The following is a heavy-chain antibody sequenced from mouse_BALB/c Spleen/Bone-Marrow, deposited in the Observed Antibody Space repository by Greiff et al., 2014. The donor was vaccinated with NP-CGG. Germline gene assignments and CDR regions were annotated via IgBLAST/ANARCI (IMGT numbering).Heavy chain of an antibody. D-gene: IGHD5-5*01. J-gene: IGHJ4*01. CDR3: SRGYYDYLFALDY. CDR2: IDPANGNT. Sequence: EVMLVESGAELVKPGASVKLSCAAPGFNIKDTYIYWVKQRPEQGLEWVGRIDPANGNTKYDPKFQGEATIAADTSSNTAYLPLSSLTSEDTAVYYCSRGYYDYLFALDYWGHGTSVTVSS. V-gene: IGHV14-3*02. CDR1: GFNIKDTY.